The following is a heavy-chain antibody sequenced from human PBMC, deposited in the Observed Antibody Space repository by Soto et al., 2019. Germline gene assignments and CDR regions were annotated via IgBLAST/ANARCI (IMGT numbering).Heavy chain of an antibody. D-gene: IGHD3-22*01. J-gene: IGHJ4*02. CDR1: GFTFSSYW. V-gene: IGHV3-7*01. Sequence: GGSLRLSCAASGFTFSSYWMSWVRQAPGKGLEWVANIKQDGSEKYYVDSVKGRFTISRDNAKNSLYLQMNSLRAEDTAVYYCARPTFYYYDSSGYSNWGQGTLVTVSS. CDR3: ARPTFYYYDSSGYSN. CDR2: IKQDGSEK.